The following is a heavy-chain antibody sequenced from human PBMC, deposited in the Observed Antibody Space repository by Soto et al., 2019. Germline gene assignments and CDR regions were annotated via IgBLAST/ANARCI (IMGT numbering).Heavy chain of an antibody. CDR1: GFSISNSGVG. J-gene: IGHJ3*02. CDR2: IYWDDDK. CDR3: AHRLDYYYGSGTLRGAFDI. D-gene: IGHD3-10*01. Sequence: QITLKESGPTLVKPTQTLTLTCTFYGFSISNSGVGVGLIRQPPGKALEWLALIYWDDDKRYRPSLKCSLTITKDNSKNQVVLTMTNMDPMDTATYYCAHRLDYYYGSGTLRGAFDIWGQGTMVTVSS. V-gene: IGHV2-5*02.